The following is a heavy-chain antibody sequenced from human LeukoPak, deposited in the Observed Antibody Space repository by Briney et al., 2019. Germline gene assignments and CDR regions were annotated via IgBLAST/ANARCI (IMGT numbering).Heavy chain of an antibody. CDR3: ARGLTYDSSTYYISIPLDY. CDR1: GYTLTSYD. J-gene: IGHJ4*02. D-gene: IGHD3-22*01. CDR2: MNPNSGNT. V-gene: IGHV1-8*01. Sequence: GASVKVSCKASGYTLTSYDINWVRQATGQGLEWMGWMNPNSGNTGYAQKFQGRVTMTRNTSISTAYMELSSLRSEDTAVYYCARGLTYDSSTYYISIPLDYWGQGTLVTVSS.